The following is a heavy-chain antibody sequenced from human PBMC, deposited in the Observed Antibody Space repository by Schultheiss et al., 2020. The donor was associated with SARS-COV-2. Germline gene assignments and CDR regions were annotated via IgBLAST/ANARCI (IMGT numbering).Heavy chain of an antibody. CDR3: ASVPYGDYLRFDFDY. D-gene: IGHD4-17*01. Sequence: SVKVSCKASGGTFSSYAISWVRQAPGQGLEWMGGIIPIFGTANYAQKFQGRVTMTTDTSTSTAYMELRSLRSDDTAVYYCASVPYGDYLRFDFDYWGQGTLVTVSS. CDR2: IIPIFGTA. V-gene: IGHV1-69*05. J-gene: IGHJ4*02. CDR1: GGTFSSYA.